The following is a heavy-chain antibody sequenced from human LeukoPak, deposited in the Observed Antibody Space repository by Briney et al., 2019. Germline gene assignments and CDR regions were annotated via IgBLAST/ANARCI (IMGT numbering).Heavy chain of an antibody. V-gene: IGHV3-21*01. J-gene: IGHJ4*02. Sequence: PGGSLRLSCAASGFTFSSYSMNWVRQAPGKGLKWVSSISSSSSYIYYADSVKGRFTISRDKSKNTLYLQMNSLRAEDTAVYYCARSFWDITMLTSSQEYYFDYWGQGTLVTVSS. CDR1: GFTFSSYS. D-gene: IGHD3-3*01. CDR3: ARSFWDITMLTSSQEYYFDY. CDR2: ISSSSSYI.